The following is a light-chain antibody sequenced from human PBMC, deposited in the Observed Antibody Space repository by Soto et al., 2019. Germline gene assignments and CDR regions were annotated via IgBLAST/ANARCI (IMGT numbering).Light chain of an antibody. Sequence: EIVMTQSPATLSVSPGERATLSCRASQSVSSNLAWYQQKPGQAPRLLIYGASSRATGIPDRFSGSGSGTDFTLTISRLEPEDFAVYYCQQYGRSPWTFGQGTKVAIK. J-gene: IGKJ1*01. CDR2: GAS. V-gene: IGKV3-20*01. CDR3: QQYGRSPWT. CDR1: QSVSSN.